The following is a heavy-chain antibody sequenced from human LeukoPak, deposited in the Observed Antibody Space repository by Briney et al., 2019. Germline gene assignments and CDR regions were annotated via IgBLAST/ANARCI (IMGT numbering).Heavy chain of an antibody. V-gene: IGHV7-4-1*02. CDR2: INTNTGNP. J-gene: IGHJ6*03. Sequence: ASVKVSCKASRYTFTSYAMNWVRQAPGQGLEWMGWINTNTGNPTYAQGFTGRFVFSLDTSVSTAYLQISSLKAEDTAVYYCARWIQLHQTPDYYYMDVWGKGTTVTVSS. D-gene: IGHD5-18*01. CDR3: ARWIQLHQTPDYYYMDV. CDR1: RYTFTSYA.